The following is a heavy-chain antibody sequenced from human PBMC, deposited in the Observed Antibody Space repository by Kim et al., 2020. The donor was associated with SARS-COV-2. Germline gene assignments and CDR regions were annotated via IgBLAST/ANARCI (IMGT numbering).Heavy chain of an antibody. CDR1: GFTFSGSA. CDR2: IRSKANSYAT. J-gene: IGHJ5*02. Sequence: GGSLRLSCAASGFTFSGSAMHWVRQASGKGLEWVGRIRSKANSYATAYAASVKGRFTISRDDSKNTAYLQMNSLKTEDTAVYYCTRPPYSSSGTWGQGTLVTVSS. V-gene: IGHV3-73*01. D-gene: IGHD6-13*01. CDR3: TRPPYSSSGT.